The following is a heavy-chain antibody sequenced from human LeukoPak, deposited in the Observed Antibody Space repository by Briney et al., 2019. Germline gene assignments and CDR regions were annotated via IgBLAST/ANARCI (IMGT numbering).Heavy chain of an antibody. V-gene: IGHV1-69*01. J-gene: IGHJ4*02. CDR1: GGTFSSYA. Sequence: GSSVKVSCKASGGTFSSYAISWVRQAPGQGLEWMGGIIPIFGTANYAQKFQGRVTITADESTSTAYMELCSLRSEDTAVYYCARTTGIAVAYFDHWGREPWSPSPQ. CDR3: ARTTGIAVAYFDH. D-gene: IGHD6-19*01. CDR2: IIPIFGTA.